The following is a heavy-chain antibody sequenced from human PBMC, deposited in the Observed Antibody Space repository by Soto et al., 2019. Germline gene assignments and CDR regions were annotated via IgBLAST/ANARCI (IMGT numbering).Heavy chain of an antibody. CDR3: ARGYGPIDY. V-gene: IGHV4-34*01. D-gene: IGHD3-10*01. CDR2: INHSGST. CDR1: GFTFSSYS. Sequence: VQLVESGGGLVKPGGSLRLSCAASGFTFSSYSMNWVRQAPGKGLEWIGEINHSGSTNYNPSLKSRVTISVDTSKNQFSLKLTSVTAADAALYYCARGYGPIDYWGQGTLVTVSS. J-gene: IGHJ4*02.